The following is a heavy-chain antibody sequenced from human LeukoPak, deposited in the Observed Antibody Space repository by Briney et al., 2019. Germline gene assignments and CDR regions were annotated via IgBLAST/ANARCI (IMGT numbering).Heavy chain of an antibody. V-gene: IGHV3-13*01. CDR3: ARSHLYYGSGIDY. CDR2: VGTAGDT. J-gene: IGHJ4*02. CDR1: GFTFNTYD. Sequence: GGSLRLSCAASGFTFNTYDMHWVRQGAGKGLEWVSAVGTAGDTYYSGSVKGRFTISRENAKNSLFLQMNSLRAGDTAVYYCARSHLYYGSGIDYWGQGTLVTVSS. D-gene: IGHD3-10*01.